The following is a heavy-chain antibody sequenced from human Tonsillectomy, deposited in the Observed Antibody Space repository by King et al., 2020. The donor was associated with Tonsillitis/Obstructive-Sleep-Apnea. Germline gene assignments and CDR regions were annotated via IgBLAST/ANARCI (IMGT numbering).Heavy chain of an antibody. Sequence: QLQESGPGLVKPSETLSLTCTVSGGSTSSSSYYWGWIRQSPGKGLEWIGTIYYDGTTYYNPSLKSRVTISVDTSKNHVSLRLSSVTAADTAVYYCARHVDYTTTYYYCIDAWGKGPPFTVSS. CDR1: GGSTSSSSYY. J-gene: IGHJ6*03. D-gene: IGHD4-11*01. V-gene: IGHV4-39*01. CDR2: IYYDGTT. CDR3: ARHVDYTTTYYYCIDA.